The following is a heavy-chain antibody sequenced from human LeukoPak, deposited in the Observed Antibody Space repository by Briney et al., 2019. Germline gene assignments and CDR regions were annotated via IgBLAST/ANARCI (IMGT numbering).Heavy chain of an antibody. CDR1: GGSISGGTYY. V-gene: IGHV4-61*02. D-gene: IGHD3-22*01. Sequence: SQTLSLTCTVSGGSISGGTYYWTWIRQPAGKGLEWIGRIYTTGSTNYNPSLKSRVTMSTDTSKNQFSLKLSSVTAADTAVYYCARVTTGGYYNCWGQGTLVTVSS. CDR2: IYTTGST. J-gene: IGHJ4*02. CDR3: ARVTTGGYYNC.